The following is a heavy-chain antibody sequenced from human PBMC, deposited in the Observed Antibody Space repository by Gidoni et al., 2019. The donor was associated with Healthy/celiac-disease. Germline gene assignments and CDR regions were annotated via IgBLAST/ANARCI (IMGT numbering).Heavy chain of an antibody. CDR1: GFPFSNAW. D-gene: IGHD3-3*01. Sequence: EVQLVESGGGLVKPGGFVRLSCAASGFPFSNAWMSWVRQAPGKGLEWVGRIKSKTDGGTTDYAAPVKGRFTISRDDSKNTLYLQMNSLKTEDTAVYYCTAPYYDFWSGEVDAFDIWGQGTMVTVSS. J-gene: IGHJ3*02. CDR3: TAPYYDFWSGEVDAFDI. CDR2: IKSKTDGGTT. V-gene: IGHV3-15*01.